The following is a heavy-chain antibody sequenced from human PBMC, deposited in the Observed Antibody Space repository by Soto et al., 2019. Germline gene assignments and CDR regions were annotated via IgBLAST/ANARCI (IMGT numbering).Heavy chain of an antibody. J-gene: IGHJ4*02. CDR3: ARSKPEDYDFWSGYYPGIGVFDY. V-gene: IGHV5-51*01. CDR2: IYPGDSDT. D-gene: IGHD3-3*01. Sequence: PGESLKISCKGSGYSFTSYWIGWVRQMPGKGLEWMGIIYPGDSDTRYSPSFQGQVTISADKSISTAYLQWSSLKASDTAMYYCARSKPEDYDFWSGYYPGIGVFDYWGQGTLVTVSS. CDR1: GYSFTSYW.